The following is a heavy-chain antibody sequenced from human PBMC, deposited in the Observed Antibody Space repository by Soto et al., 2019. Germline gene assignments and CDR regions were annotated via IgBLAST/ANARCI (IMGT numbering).Heavy chain of an antibody. CDR1: GFTFSSYA. Sequence: SGGSLRLSCAASGFTFSSYAMSWVRQAPGKGLEWVSAISGSGGGTYYADSVKGRFTISRDNSKNTLYLQMNSLRAEDTAVYYCAKDDRAISYYYYYYMDVWGKGTTVTVSS. CDR3: AKDDRAISYYYYYYMDV. J-gene: IGHJ6*03. CDR2: ISGSGGGT. D-gene: IGHD5-18*01. V-gene: IGHV3-23*01.